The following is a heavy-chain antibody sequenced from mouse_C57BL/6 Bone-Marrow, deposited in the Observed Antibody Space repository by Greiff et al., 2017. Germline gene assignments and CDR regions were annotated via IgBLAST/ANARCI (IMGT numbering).Heavy chain of an antibody. CDR3: ARSSWGSFDY. CDR1: GYTFTDYY. Sequence: EVQLQQSGPVLVKPGASVKMSCKASGYTFTDYYMNWVKQSHGKSLEWIGVINPYNGGTSYNQKFKGKDTLTVDKSSSTAYMELNSLTSEDSAVYYCARSSWGSFDYWGQGTTLTVSS. V-gene: IGHV1-19*01. D-gene: IGHD4-1*01. CDR2: INPYNGGT. J-gene: IGHJ2*01.